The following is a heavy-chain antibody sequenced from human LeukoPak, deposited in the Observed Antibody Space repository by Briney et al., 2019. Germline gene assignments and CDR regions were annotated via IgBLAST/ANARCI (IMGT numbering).Heavy chain of an antibody. CDR1: GYTLTSYY. CDR2: INPSGGST. D-gene: IGHD3-22*01. V-gene: IGHV1-46*01. Sequence: ASVKVSCKASGYTLTSYYMHWVRQAPGRGLEWMGIINPSGGSTSYAQKFQGRVTMTRDTSTSTVYMELSSLRSEDTAVYYCASFPYYYDSRLTGYMDVWGKGTTVTVSS. J-gene: IGHJ6*03. CDR3: ASFPYYYDSRLTGYMDV.